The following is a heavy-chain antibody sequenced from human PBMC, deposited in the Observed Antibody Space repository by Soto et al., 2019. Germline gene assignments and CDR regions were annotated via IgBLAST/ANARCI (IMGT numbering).Heavy chain of an antibody. J-gene: IGHJ4*02. D-gene: IGHD6-13*01. V-gene: IGHV3-21*01. CDR3: ARDHSMPGGGSSWAWVFDY. CDR1: GFTFSSYS. Sequence: GGSLRLSCAASGFTFSSYSMNWVRQAPGKGLEWVSSISSSSSYIYYADSVKGRFTISRDNAKNSLYLQMNSLRAEDTAVYYCARDHSMPGGGSSWAWVFDYWGQGTLVTVSS. CDR2: ISSSSSYI.